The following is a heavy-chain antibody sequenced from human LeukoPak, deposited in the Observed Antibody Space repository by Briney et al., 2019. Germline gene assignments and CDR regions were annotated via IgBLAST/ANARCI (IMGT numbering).Heavy chain of an antibody. V-gene: IGHV3-13*01. CDR3: TTAGFGPHNDAFDI. CDR2: IGTAGDT. J-gene: IGHJ3*02. CDR1: GFTFSSYD. D-gene: IGHD3-10*01. Sequence: GGSLRLSCAASGFTFSSYDMHWVRQATGKVLEWVSAIGTAGDTYYPDSVKGRFTISRDNAKNSLYLQMNSLRAEDTAVYYCTTAGFGPHNDAFDIWGQGTMVTVPS.